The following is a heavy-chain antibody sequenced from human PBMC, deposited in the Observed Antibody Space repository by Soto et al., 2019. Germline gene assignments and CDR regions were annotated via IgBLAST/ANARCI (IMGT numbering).Heavy chain of an antibody. CDR2: IWYDGSNK. D-gene: IGHD1-1*01. J-gene: IGHJ5*02. V-gene: IGHV3-33*01. CDR3: AREVYNWNDANWFDH. Sequence: QVQLVESGGGVVQPGRSLRLSCAASGFTFSSYGMHWVRQAPGKGLEWVAVIWYDGSNKYYADSVKGRFTISRDNSKNTLYLQMNSLRAEDTAVYYCAREVYNWNDANWFDHWGQGPLVTVSS. CDR1: GFTFSSYG.